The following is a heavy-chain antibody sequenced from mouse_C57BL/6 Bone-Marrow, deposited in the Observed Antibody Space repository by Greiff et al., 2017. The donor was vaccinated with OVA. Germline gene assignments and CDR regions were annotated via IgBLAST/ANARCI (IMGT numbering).Heavy chain of an antibody. D-gene: IGHD3-2*02. J-gene: IGHJ3*01. CDR1: GYTFTSYW. Sequence: QVQLQQPGAELVKPGASVKLSCKASGYTFTSYWMQWVKQRPGQGLEWIGEIDPSDSYTNYNQKFKGKATLTVDTSSSTAYMQLSSLTSEDSAVYYGAREGDSSGYVADWGQGTLVTVSA. CDR3: AREGDSSGYVAD. CDR2: IDPSDSYT. V-gene: IGHV1-50*01.